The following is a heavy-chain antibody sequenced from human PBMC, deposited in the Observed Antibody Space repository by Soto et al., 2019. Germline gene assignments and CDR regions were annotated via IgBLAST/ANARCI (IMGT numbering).Heavy chain of an antibody. CDR1: GGSFSGYY. CDR2: INHSGST. Sequence: QVQLQQWGAGLLKPSETLSLTCAVYGGSFSGYYWSWIRQPPGKGLEWIGEINHSGSTNYNPSLKSRVTISVHTSKNQFSLKLSSVTAADTAVYYCAGTPNYDILTGPDYWGQGTLVTVSS. V-gene: IGHV4-34*01. CDR3: AGTPNYDILTGPDY. J-gene: IGHJ4*02. D-gene: IGHD3-9*01.